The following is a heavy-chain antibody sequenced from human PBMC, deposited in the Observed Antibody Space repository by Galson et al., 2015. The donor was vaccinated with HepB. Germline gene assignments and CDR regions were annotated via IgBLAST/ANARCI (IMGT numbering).Heavy chain of an antibody. D-gene: IGHD3-3*01. Sequence: SVKVSCKASGGTFSSYAISWVRQAPGQGLEWMGGIIPIFGTANYAQKFQGRVTITADESTSTAYMELSSLRAEDTAVYSCARAFTTYFNQLRFLEWPGVSNYYYYYMDVWGKGTTVTVSS. V-gene: IGHV1-69*13. CDR1: GGTFSSYA. J-gene: IGHJ6*03. CDR3: ARAFTTYFNQLRFLEWPGVSNYYYYYMDV. CDR2: IIPIFGTA.